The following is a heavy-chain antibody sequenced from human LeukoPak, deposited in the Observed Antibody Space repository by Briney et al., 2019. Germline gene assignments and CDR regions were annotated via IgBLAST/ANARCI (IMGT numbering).Heavy chain of an antibody. D-gene: IGHD3-22*01. Sequence: GGSLRLSCAASGFTLSNYWMTWVRQAPGKGLEWVASIKQDGSEKYYVDSVKGRFTISRDNSKNTLYLQMNSLRAEDTAVYYCARSIPRYDGSGYYPDSWGQGILVTVSS. J-gene: IGHJ4*02. V-gene: IGHV3-7*01. CDR3: ARSIPRYDGSGYYPDS. CDR1: GFTLSNYW. CDR2: IKQDGSEK.